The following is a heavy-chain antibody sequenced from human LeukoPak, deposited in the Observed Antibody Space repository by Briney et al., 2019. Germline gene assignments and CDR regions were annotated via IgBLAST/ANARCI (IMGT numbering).Heavy chain of an antibody. V-gene: IGHV3-9*01. CDR3: AKGYYYDSSGLYFDY. D-gene: IGHD3-22*01. CDR1: GFTFDDYA. J-gene: IGHJ4*02. Sequence: GGSLRLSCAASGFTFDDYAMHWVRQAPGKGLEWVSGISWNSGSIGYADSVKGRFTISRDNAKNSLYLQMNSLRAEDTALYYCAKGYYYDSSGLYFDYWGQGTLVTVSS. CDR2: ISWNSGSI.